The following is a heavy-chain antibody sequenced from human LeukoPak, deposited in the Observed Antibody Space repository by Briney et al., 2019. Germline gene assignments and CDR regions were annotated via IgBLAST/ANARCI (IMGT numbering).Heavy chain of an antibody. CDR3: VNLWEEGV. J-gene: IGHJ4*02. CDR1: GLSFSRYW. Sequence: PGGSLRLSGAASGLSFSRYWMDWVRQAPGKGLEWVASIKQDGSEIFYVGSVKGRFTISRDNAKDSLFLQMKSLKVEDTAVYYCVNLWEEGVWGRGTLATVSS. V-gene: IGHV3-7*01. CDR2: IKQDGSEI. D-gene: IGHD1-26*01.